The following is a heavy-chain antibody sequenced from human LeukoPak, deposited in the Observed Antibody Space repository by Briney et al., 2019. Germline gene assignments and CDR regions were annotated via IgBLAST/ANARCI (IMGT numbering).Heavy chain of an antibody. V-gene: IGHV3-48*03. CDR1: GFTFSSYE. CDR2: ISSSGSTI. CDR3: ARDGGSGSYYKSFDY. D-gene: IGHD3-10*01. Sequence: GGSLRLSCAASGFTFSSYEMNWVRQAPGKGLEWVSYISSSGSTIYYADSVKGRFTISRDNAKNLLYLQMNSLRAEDTAVYYCARDGGSGSYYKSFDYWGQGTLVTVSP. J-gene: IGHJ4*02.